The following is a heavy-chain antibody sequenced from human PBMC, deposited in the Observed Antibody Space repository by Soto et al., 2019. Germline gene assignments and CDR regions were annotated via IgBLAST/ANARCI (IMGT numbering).Heavy chain of an antibody. V-gene: IGHV4-39*02. CDR2: IYYSGST. CDR3: ARELGFIAAASNYYGMDV. CDR1: GGSISSSSYY. Sequence: PSETLSLTCTVSGGSISSSSYYWGWIRQPPGKGLEWIGSIYYSGSTYYNPSLGSRVTISVDTSKRQFSLRLSSVTAADTALYYCARELGFIAAASNYYGMDVWGQGTTVTVSS. D-gene: IGHD6-6*01. J-gene: IGHJ6*02.